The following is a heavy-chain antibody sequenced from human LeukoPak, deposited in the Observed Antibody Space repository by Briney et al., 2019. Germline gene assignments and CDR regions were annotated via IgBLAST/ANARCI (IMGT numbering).Heavy chain of an antibody. Sequence: GGSLRLSCAASGFTFSSYSMNWVRQAPGKGLKLGSSISSSSSYIYYADSVKGRFTISRDNAKNSLYLQMNSLRAEDTAVYYCARAAYSSSRPGAFDIWGQGTMVTVSS. CDR3: ARAAYSSSRPGAFDI. D-gene: IGHD6-6*01. J-gene: IGHJ3*02. CDR2: ISSSSSYI. V-gene: IGHV3-21*01. CDR1: GFTFSSYS.